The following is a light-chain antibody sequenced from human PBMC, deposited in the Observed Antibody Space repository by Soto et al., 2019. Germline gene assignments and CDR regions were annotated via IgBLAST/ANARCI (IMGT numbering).Light chain of an antibody. J-gene: IGLJ2*01. V-gene: IGLV1-47*02. CDR2: SNN. Sequence: QSVLTQPPSASGTPGQRVTISCSGSSSNIGSNYVYWYQQLPGTTPKLLIYSNNQRPSGVPDRFSGSKSGTSASLAISGLRSEDEADYYCAAWDDSLYVVFGGGTKVTVL. CDR3: AAWDDSLYVV. CDR1: SSNIGSNY.